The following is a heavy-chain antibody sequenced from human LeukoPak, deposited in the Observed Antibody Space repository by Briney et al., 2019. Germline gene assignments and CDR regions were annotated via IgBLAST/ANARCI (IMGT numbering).Heavy chain of an antibody. CDR2: IYPGDSDT. V-gene: IGHV5-51*01. CDR1: GSRFTSYW. J-gene: IGHJ4*02. CDR3: ARLLERGCSSTSCSFDY. D-gene: IGHD2-2*01. Sequence: GEPLQISCKGSGSRFTSYWIGWARRLPGKGLEWMGIIYPGDSDTRYSPSFQGQVTISADKSISTAYLQWSSLKASDTAMYYCARLLERGCSSTSCSFDYWGQGTLGTVSS.